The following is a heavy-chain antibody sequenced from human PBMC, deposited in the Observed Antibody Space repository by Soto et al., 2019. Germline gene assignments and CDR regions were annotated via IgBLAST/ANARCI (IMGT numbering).Heavy chain of an antibody. CDR3: AKDLFSMVRGASYYYYGMGV. J-gene: IGHJ6*02. CDR2: IRSKPYDGTT. Sequence: SLRLSCTASGFTFGDYAMSWFRQAPGKGLEWVGFIRSKPYDGTTEYAASAKGRFTISRDDSKSIAYLQMNSLKTEDTAVYYCAKDLFSMVRGASYYYYGMGVWGQGSTFTVSS. D-gene: IGHD3-10*01. CDR1: GFTFGDYA. V-gene: IGHV3-49*03.